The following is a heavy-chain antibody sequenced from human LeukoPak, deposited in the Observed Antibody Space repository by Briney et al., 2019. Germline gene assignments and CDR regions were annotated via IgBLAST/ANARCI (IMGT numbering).Heavy chain of an antibody. V-gene: IGHV3-23*01. Sequence: GGSLRLSCAASGFTFSSYAMSWVRQAPGKGLEWVSAISGGGGSTYYADSVKGRFTISRDNSKNTLYLQMNSLRAEDTAVYYCAKDVRASGWFYYFDYWGQGTLVTVSS. CDR1: GFTFSSYA. CDR3: AKDVRASGWFYYFDY. J-gene: IGHJ4*02. CDR2: ISGGGGST. D-gene: IGHD6-19*01.